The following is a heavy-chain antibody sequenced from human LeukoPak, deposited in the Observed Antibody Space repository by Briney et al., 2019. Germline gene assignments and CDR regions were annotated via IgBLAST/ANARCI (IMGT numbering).Heavy chain of an antibody. D-gene: IGHD3-3*01. CDR2: IYHSGST. J-gene: IGHJ5*02. CDR1: GGSIISSSYY. Sequence: SETLSLTFTVSGGSIISSSYYWGWFRQPPGKGLEWIGSIYHSGSTYYNPSLKSRVTISVDTSNNQFSLMLSSVTAADTAVYYCARRDFWSGRSGFDPWGQGTLVTVSS. CDR3: ARRDFWSGRSGFDP. V-gene: IGHV4-39*01.